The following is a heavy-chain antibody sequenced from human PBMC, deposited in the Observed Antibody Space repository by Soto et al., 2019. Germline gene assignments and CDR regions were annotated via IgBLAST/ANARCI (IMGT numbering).Heavy chain of an antibody. Sequence: GGSLRLSCVASGLTFSRDGMHWVRQAPGKGLEWVAIISFDGTKKYYADSVKGRFTISRDNSNNTLYLQMNSLRAEDTAVYYCAKGASCSGTSCFSHMGNWGQGTQVTVSS. V-gene: IGHV3-30*18. CDR3: AKGASCSGTSCFSHMGN. CDR1: GLTFSRDG. J-gene: IGHJ4*02. CDR2: ISFDGTKK. D-gene: IGHD2-15*01.